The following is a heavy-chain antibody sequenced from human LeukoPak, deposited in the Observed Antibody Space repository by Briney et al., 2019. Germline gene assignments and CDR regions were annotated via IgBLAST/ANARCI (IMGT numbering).Heavy chain of an antibody. Sequence: GGSLRLSCAASGLTFSDYYMSWIRQAPGKGLEGVSYISSSGSTIYYADSVKGRFTISRDNAKNSLYLQMNSLRAEDTAVYYCARDGVVVPAALFDYWGQGTLVTVSS. V-gene: IGHV3-11*01. CDR3: ARDGVVVPAALFDY. CDR1: GLTFSDYY. CDR2: ISSSGSTI. D-gene: IGHD2-2*01. J-gene: IGHJ4*02.